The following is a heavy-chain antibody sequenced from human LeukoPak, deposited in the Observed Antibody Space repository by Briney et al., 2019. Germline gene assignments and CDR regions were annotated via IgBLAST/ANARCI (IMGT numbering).Heavy chain of an antibody. CDR2: ISWNSGSI. CDR3: AKDIVGVVTTRFDY. CDR1: GFTFSSYS. V-gene: IGHV3-9*01. D-gene: IGHD3-22*01. Sequence: AGGSLRLSCAASGFTFSSYSMNWVRHAPGKGLEWVSGISWNSGSIGYADSVKGRFTISRDNAKNSLYLQMNSLRAEDTALYYCAKDIVGVVTTRFDYWGRGTLVTVSS. J-gene: IGHJ4*02.